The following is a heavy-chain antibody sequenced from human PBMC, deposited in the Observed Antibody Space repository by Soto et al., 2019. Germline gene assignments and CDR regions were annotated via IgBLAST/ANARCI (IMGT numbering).Heavy chain of an antibody. D-gene: IGHD2-21*01. CDR3: VRSLLQGDF. V-gene: IGHV1-46*01. CDR2: INPNGGST. J-gene: IGHJ4*02. CDR1: GYIFIHYY. Sequence: QVQLVQSGAEVKKPGASVKVSCKASGYIFIHYYILWVRQAPGQGLEWMAIINPNGGSTNYAQKFQGRVTVTSDTSTSTVSMELNSLGSDDTAVYFRVRSLLQGDFWGQGTQVTVSS.